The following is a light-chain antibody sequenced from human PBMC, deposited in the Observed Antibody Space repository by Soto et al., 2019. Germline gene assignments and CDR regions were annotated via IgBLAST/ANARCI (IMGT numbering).Light chain of an antibody. V-gene: IGKV3-15*01. J-gene: IGKJ1*01. CDR2: GVS. Sequence: EIVMTQSPSTLSVSPGERATLSCRASQSVSSKLAWFQQKPGQAPSLLIYGVSTRATGVPVRFSGSGSGTEFTLTINRVEPEDFAVYFCQQYAGSPRTFGQGTKVE. CDR3: QQYAGSPRT. CDR1: QSVSSK.